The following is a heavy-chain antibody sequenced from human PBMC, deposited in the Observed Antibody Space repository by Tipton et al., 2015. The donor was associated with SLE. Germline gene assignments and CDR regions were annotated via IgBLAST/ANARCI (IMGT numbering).Heavy chain of an antibody. D-gene: IGHD5-18*01. CDR1: SGSISTSSFY. V-gene: IGHV4-39*07. Sequence: TLSLTCTVSSGSISTSSFYWGWIRQPPGKGLEWIGNIHYRGTTYYNPPLKSRVTISVDTSKNQFSLKLNSVTAADTAVYYCARRRGYSYGYGGTDWYFDLWGRGTLVTVSS. CDR2: IHYRGTT. J-gene: IGHJ2*01. CDR3: ARRRGYSYGYGGTDWYFDL.